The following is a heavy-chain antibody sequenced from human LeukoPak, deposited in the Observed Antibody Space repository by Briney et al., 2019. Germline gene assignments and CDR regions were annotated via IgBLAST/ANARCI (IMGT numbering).Heavy chain of an antibody. CDR1: GGTFSSYA. CDR3: ARDRALVRELWSASAFDY. CDR2: IIPILGIA. V-gene: IGHV1-69*04. D-gene: IGHD5-18*01. Sequence: SVKVSCKASGGTFSSYAISWVRQAPGQGLEWMGRIIPILGIANYAQKFQGRVTITADKSTNTAYMELSNLRSEDTAVYYCARDRALVRELWSASAFDYWGQGTLVTVSS. J-gene: IGHJ4*02.